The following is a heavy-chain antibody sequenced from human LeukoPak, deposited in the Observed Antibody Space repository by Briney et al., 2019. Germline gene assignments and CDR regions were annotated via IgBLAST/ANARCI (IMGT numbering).Heavy chain of an antibody. D-gene: IGHD3-9*01. CDR2: IFASGST. CDR3: ASRRPHCDILTGYSNGDAFDI. V-gene: IGHV4-4*07. J-gene: IGHJ3*02. CDR1: GGSISSYY. Sequence: SKTLSLTCTVSGGSISSYYWSWIRQPAGKGLEWVGRIFASGSTNYNPSLRSRVTMSVDTSKNQFSLKLSSVTAADTAVYYCASRRPHCDILTGYSNGDAFDIWGQGTMVTVSS.